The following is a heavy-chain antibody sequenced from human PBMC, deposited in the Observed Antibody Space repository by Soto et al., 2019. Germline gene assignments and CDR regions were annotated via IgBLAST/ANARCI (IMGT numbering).Heavy chain of an antibody. CDR2: IYYSGST. V-gene: IGHV4-31*03. CDR1: GGSISSGGYY. CDR3: ARGPYDFWSGLASMDV. Sequence: SETLSLTCTVSGGSISSGGYYWSWIRQHPGKGLEWIGYIYYSGSTYYNPSLKSRVTISVDTSKNQFSLKLSSVTAADTAVYYCARGPYDFWSGLASMDVWGQGTTVTVSS. J-gene: IGHJ6*02. D-gene: IGHD3-3*01.